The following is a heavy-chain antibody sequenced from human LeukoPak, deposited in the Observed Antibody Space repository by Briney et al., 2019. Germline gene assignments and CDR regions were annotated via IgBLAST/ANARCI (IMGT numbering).Heavy chain of an antibody. Sequence: ASVKVSCKASGYTFTSYGISWVRQAPGQGLEWMGWISAYNGNTNYAQKLQGRVTMTTDTSTSTAYMELRSLRSDDTAVYYCARVESWGDIVVVVAHWGQGTLVTVSS. CDR3: ARVESWGDIVVVVAH. CDR1: GYTFTSYG. CDR2: ISAYNGNT. D-gene: IGHD2-15*01. J-gene: IGHJ4*02. V-gene: IGHV1-18*01.